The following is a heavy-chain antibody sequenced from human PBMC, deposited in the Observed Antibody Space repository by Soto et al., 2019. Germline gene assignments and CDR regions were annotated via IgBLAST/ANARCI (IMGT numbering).Heavy chain of an antibody. Sequence: EVQLLESGGDLVQPGGSLRLSCAASGVTFSSYAMTWVRXXXXKGLEWVSTISGSGYSTYYADSVRGRFTISRDNSKXXXXXXXXXXXXXXXXXXXXXXXXXHYDGGGYNFDYWGQGTLVTVSS. CDR1: GVTFSSYA. CDR2: ISGSGYST. D-gene: IGHD3-22*01. J-gene: IGHJ4*02. CDR3: XXXXXHYDGGGYNFDY. V-gene: IGHV3-23*01.